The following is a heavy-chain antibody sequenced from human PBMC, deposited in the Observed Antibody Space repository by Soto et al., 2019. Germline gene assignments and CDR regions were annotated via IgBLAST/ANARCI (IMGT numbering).Heavy chain of an antibody. V-gene: IGHV3-7*01. D-gene: IGHD3-3*01. CDR3: ARDSDFWSGYYPDYYYYGMDV. J-gene: IGHJ6*02. Sequence: GGSLRLSCAASGFTFSSYCMSWVRQAPGKGLEWVANIKEDGSEKYYVDSVKGRFTISRDNAKNSLYLQMNSLRAEDTAVYYCARDSDFWSGYYPDYYYYGMDVWGQGTTVTVSS. CDR1: GFTFSSYC. CDR2: IKEDGSEK.